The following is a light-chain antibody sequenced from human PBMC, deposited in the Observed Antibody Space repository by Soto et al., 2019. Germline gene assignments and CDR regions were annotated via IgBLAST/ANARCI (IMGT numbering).Light chain of an antibody. CDR1: QSVSSN. Sequence: EIVMTQSPATLSVSTGDRVTLSCRASQSVSSNLAWHQQKPGQAPRIIMYDASTRATGIPDKCSGRGSGTEFTLIISILKSEDLAVYYCQQYHNWPITFGLGTKLDIK. J-gene: IGKJ5*01. CDR3: QQYHNWPIT. V-gene: IGKV3-15*01. CDR2: DAS.